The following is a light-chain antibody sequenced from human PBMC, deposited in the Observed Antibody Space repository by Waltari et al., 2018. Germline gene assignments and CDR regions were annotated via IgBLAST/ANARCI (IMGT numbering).Light chain of an antibody. CDR3: QQYNNWPPWT. CDR2: DAS. CDR1: QSVGNA. J-gene: IGKJ1*01. Sequence: EIVMAQSPATLSVSPGERATLSCRASQSVGNALAWYQQKPGQGPGLLIYDASTRAADIPARFSGSGSGTEFTLTISSMQSEDFALYYCQQYNNWPPWTFGQGTKVEIK. V-gene: IGKV3-15*01.